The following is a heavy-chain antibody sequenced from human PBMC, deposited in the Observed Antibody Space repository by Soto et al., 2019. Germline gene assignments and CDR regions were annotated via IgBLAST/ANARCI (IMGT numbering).Heavy chain of an antibody. V-gene: IGHV4-59*13. CDR1: GGSMSNYY. D-gene: IGHD3-3*01. CDR3: ARGSRRGYYAY. Sequence: QVQLQESGPGLVKSLETLSLTCTVSGGSMSNYYWSWIRQPPGKGLEWIGYIHDSGSTKFSPYLKSRVTISRDTSKCQSSLKLTSATAADAAVYFFARGSRRGYYAYWGQGTLVTVSS. J-gene: IGHJ4*02. CDR2: IHDSGST.